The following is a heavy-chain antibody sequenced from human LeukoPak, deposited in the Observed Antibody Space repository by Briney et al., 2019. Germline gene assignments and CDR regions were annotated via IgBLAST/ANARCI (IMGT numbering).Heavy chain of an antibody. Sequence: SETLSLTCAVYGGSFSGYYWSWIRQPPGKGLEWIGEINHSGSTNYNPSLKSRVTISVDTSKNQFSLKLSSVTAADTAVYYCARDRQGSGYYYDSIRNNWFDPWGQGTLVTVSS. CDR2: INHSGST. CDR3: ARDRQGSGYYYDSIRNNWFDP. V-gene: IGHV4-34*01. D-gene: IGHD3-22*01. CDR1: GGSFSGYY. J-gene: IGHJ5*02.